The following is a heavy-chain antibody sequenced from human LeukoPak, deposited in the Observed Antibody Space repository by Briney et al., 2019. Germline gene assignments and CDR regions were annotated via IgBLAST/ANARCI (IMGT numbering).Heavy chain of an antibody. CDR2: IYYSGNT. V-gene: IGHV4-59*01. CDR1: GGSITNYY. Sequence: SETLSLTCTVSGGSITNYYWSWIRQPPGRGVEWIVYIYYSGNTNYNPSLRSRVTISVDTAKNQFSLRLSSLTAADTALYYCARKTSGTYKGGDALDIWGQGTMVTVSS. J-gene: IGHJ3*02. D-gene: IGHD1-26*01. CDR3: ARKTSGTYKGGDALDI.